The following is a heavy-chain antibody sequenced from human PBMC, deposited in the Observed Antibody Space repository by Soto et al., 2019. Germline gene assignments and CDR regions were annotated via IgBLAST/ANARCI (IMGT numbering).Heavy chain of an antibody. CDR3: AHRVLRTVFGLVTTTAIYFDF. V-gene: IGHV2-5*02. D-gene: IGHD3-3*01. CDR1: GFSLTTSGVG. Sequence: QITLNESGPTVVRPTETLTLTCRFSGFSLTTSGVGVGWIRQSPGKAPEWLALIYWDDDKRYSASLKSRITITKDTSKHQVVLTVSDLDPTDTATYYCAHRVLRTVFGLVTTTAIYFDFWGQGTPVAVSS. CDR2: IYWDDDK. J-gene: IGHJ4*02.